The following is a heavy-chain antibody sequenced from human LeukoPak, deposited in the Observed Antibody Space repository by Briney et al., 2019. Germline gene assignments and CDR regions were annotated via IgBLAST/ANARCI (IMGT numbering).Heavy chain of an antibody. CDR1: GFTFSSFY. Sequence: PGGSLRLSCAASGFTFSSFYMHWVRQAPGKGLEWVSYISNGGTPTQYADSVKGRFTISRDDAKDSLSLQMNSLRAEDTAVYYCARDMGASSWHAFDNWGQGTLVTVSS. CDR3: ARDMGASSWHAFDN. V-gene: IGHV3-48*01. D-gene: IGHD6-13*01. CDR2: ISNGGTPT. J-gene: IGHJ4*02.